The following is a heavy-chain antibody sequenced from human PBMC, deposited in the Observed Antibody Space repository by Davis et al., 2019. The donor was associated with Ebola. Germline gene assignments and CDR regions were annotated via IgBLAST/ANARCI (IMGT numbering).Heavy chain of an antibody. Sequence: GESLKISCAASGFIFNNYAMTWVRQAPGRGLEWVSTTSSGGSTTYYADAVKGRFTISIDNSKNTLYLQMNSLRVDDTAVYYCAKARSSWTPFDYWGQGTLVTVSS. CDR2: TSSGGSTT. CDR1: GFIFNNYA. J-gene: IGHJ4*02. CDR3: AKARSSWTPFDY. D-gene: IGHD6-13*01. V-gene: IGHV3-23*01.